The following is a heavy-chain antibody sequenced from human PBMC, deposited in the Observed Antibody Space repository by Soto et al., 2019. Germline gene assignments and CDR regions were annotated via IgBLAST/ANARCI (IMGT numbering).Heavy chain of an antibody. CDR2: INHSGST. CDR1: GGSFSGYY. Sequence: SETLSLTCAVYGGSFSGYYWSWIRQPPGKGLEWIGEINHSGSTNYNPSLKSRVTISVDTSKNQFSLKLSSVTAADTAVYYCARLYGGYYDSSPYTFENWFDPWGQGTLVTVSS. J-gene: IGHJ5*02. V-gene: IGHV4-34*01. D-gene: IGHD3-22*01. CDR3: ARLYGGYYDSSPYTFENWFDP.